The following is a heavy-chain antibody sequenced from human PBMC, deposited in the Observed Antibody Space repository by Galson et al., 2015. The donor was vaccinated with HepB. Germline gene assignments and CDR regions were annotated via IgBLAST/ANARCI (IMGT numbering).Heavy chain of an antibody. Sequence: SLRLSCAASGFTFSSSWMSWVRQAPGKGLEWVANIKEDGSEKYYVDSVKGRFTISRDNAKNSLYLQMNSLRDDDTAVYYCARDSGIAGADDYWGQGTLVVVSS. V-gene: IGHV3-7*01. CDR2: IKEDGSEK. J-gene: IGHJ4*02. CDR1: GFTFSSSW. D-gene: IGHD6-13*01. CDR3: ARDSGIAGADDY.